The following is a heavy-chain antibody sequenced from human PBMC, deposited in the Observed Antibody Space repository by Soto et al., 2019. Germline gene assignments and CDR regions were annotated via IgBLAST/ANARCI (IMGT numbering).Heavy chain of an antibody. Sequence: TSETLSLTCTVSGGSISSGDYYWSWIRQPPGKGLEWIGYIYYSGSTYYNPSLKSRVTISVDTSKNQFSLKLSSVTAADTAVYYCARASSLGPYDFWSGYYPYYYYGMDVWGQGTTVTVSS. CDR1: GGSISSGDYY. V-gene: IGHV4-30-4*01. CDR3: ARASSLGPYDFWSGYYPYYYYGMDV. J-gene: IGHJ6*02. CDR2: IYYSGST. D-gene: IGHD3-3*01.